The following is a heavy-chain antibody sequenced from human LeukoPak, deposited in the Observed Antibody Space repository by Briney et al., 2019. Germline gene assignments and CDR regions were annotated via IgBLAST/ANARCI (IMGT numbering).Heavy chain of an antibody. V-gene: IGHV3-33*01. CDR1: GFTFSSYG. CDR3: ARLGWELGNWDY. J-gene: IGHJ4*02. D-gene: IGHD1-26*01. CDR2: IWYDGSNK. Sequence: GGSLRLSCAASGFTFSSYGMHWVRQAPGKGLEWVAVIWYDGSNKYYADSVKGRFIISRDNSKNTLYLQMNSLRAEDTAVYYCARLGWELGNWDYWGQGTLVTVSS.